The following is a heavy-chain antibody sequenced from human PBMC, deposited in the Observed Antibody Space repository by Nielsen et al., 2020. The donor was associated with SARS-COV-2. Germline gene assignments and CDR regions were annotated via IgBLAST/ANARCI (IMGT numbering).Heavy chain of an antibody. CDR2: IIPIFGTA. Sequence: SVKVSCKASGGTFSSYAISWVRQAPGQGLEWMGGIIPIFGTANYAQKFQGRVTITADESTSTAYMELSSLRSEDTAVYYCARDFDFWSGPLFDYWGQGTLVTVSS. J-gene: IGHJ4*02. D-gene: IGHD3-3*01. V-gene: IGHV1-69*13. CDR1: GGTFSSYA. CDR3: ARDFDFWSGPLFDY.